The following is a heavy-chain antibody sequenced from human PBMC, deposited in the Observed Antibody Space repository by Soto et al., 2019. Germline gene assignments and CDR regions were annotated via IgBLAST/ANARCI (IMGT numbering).Heavy chain of an antibody. CDR3: AAAGTIRPRFRLQSAQPDNWFDP. J-gene: IGHJ5*02. Sequence: GPTLVNPTQTLTLTCTFSGFSLSTSGVGVGWIRQPPGKALEWLALIYWNDDKRYSPSLKSRLTITKDTSKNQVVLTTTNMDPVETATYYCAAAGTIRPRFRLQSAQPDNWFDPWGQGTLVTVSS. V-gene: IGHV2-5*01. CDR1: GFSLSTSGVG. CDR2: IYWNDDK. D-gene: IGHD6-19*01.